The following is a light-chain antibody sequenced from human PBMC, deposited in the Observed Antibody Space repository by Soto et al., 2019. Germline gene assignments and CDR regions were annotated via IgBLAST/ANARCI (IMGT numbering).Light chain of an antibody. CDR2: DTN. V-gene: IGLV1-40*01. J-gene: IGLJ3*02. Sequence: QAVVTQPPSVSGSPGQRVTISCTGTSSNFGAAYDVHWYQQLPGTAPKLLIYDTNFRPSGVPDRFSGSKTGTSASLAITGLQAEDEADYYCQAYDTSLSGAVFGGGTQLTVL. CDR1: SSNFGAAYD. CDR3: QAYDTSLSGAV.